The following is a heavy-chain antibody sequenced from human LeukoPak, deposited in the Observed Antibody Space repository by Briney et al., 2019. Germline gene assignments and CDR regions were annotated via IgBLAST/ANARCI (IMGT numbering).Heavy chain of an antibody. CDR2: IRYDGSNK. J-gene: IGHJ4*02. D-gene: IGHD3-3*01. Sequence: GGSLRLSCAASGFTFSSYGMHWVRQAPGKGLEWVAFIRYDGSNKYYADSVKGRFTISRDNSKNTLYLQMNSLRAEDTAVYYCARDLAYTDWLKLRFLEWLPNNIDYWGQGTLVTVSS. CDR1: GFTFSSYG. V-gene: IGHV3-30*02. CDR3: ARDLAYTDWLKLRFLEWLPNNIDY.